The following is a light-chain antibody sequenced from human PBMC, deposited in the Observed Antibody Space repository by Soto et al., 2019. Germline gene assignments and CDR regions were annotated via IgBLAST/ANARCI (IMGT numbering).Light chain of an antibody. Sequence: QSVLTQPASVSGSPGQSITISCTGTSSDVGYDNYVSWFQQHPGKAPKLMIYEVSRRPSGVSNRFSGSKSANTASLTISGLQGEDEADYYCTSHTASSTWVFGGGTKLTVL. CDR1: SSDVGYDNY. CDR2: EVS. CDR3: TSHTASSTWV. V-gene: IGLV2-14*01. J-gene: IGLJ3*02.